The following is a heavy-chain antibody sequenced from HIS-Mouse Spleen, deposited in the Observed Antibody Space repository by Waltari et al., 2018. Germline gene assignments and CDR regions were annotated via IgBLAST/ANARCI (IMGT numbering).Heavy chain of an antibody. CDR2: INPNSGGT. Sequence: QVQLVQSGAEVKKPGASVKVSCKASGYTFTGYYMHWVRQAPGQGLGGMGWINPNSGGTNYAQKFKGRVSMTRDTSISTAYMGLSRLRSDDTAVYYCARGGNWDDAFDIWGQGTMVTVSS. J-gene: IGHJ3*02. CDR1: GYTFTGYY. V-gene: IGHV1-2*02. D-gene: IGHD7-27*01. CDR3: ARGGNWDDAFDI.